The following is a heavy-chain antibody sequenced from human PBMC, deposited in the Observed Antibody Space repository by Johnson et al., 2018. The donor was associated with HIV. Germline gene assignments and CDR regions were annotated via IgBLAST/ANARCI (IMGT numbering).Heavy chain of an antibody. J-gene: IGHJ3*02. CDR1: GFTFSSYW. Sequence: QVQLVESGGGLVQPGGSLRLSCAASGFTFSSYWMSWVRQAPGKGLEWVAVISYDGSNKYYADSVKGRFTISRDNAKNSLYLQMNSLRAEDTAVYYCAREIGDAFDIWGQGTMVTVSS. CDR3: AREIGDAFDI. V-gene: IGHV3-30-3*01. CDR2: ISYDGSNK. D-gene: IGHD3-22*01.